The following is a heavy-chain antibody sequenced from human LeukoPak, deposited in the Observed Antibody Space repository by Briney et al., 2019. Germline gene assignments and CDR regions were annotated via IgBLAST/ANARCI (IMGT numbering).Heavy chain of an antibody. CDR1: GFTFSNYA. V-gene: IGHV3-23*01. D-gene: IGHD6-19*01. CDR3: AKCDGSSVWCHFDY. CDR2: ISGSGGGT. Sequence: PGGSLRLSCAASGFTFSNYAMSWVRPAPGKGLDWVSAISGSGGGTYYADSVKGRFTISSDNSKNTLYLQMNSLRAEDTAVYYCAKCDGSSVWCHFDYWGQGTLVTVSS. J-gene: IGHJ4*02.